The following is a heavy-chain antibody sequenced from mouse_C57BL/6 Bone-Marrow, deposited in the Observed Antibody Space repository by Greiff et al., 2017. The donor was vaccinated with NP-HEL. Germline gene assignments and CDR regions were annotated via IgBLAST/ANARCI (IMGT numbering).Heavy chain of an antibody. CDR1: EYEFPSHD. D-gene: IGHD1-1*01. Sequence: DVHLVESGGGLVQPGESLKLSCESNEYEFPSHDMSWVRKTPEKRLELVAAINSDGGSTYYPDTMERRFIISRDNTKKTLYLQMSSLRSEDTALYYYARNYYGSSWFAYWGQGTLVTVSA. CDR2: INSDGGST. V-gene: IGHV5-2*01. CDR3: ARNYYGSSWFAY. J-gene: IGHJ3*01.